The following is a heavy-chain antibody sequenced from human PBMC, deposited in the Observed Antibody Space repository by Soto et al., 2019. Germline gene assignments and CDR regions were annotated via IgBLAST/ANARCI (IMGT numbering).Heavy chain of an antibody. V-gene: IGHV4-59*12. CDR3: ARGQRAAAGTSHFDY. Sequence: SETLSLTCTVSGGSISSYYWTWVRQAPGKGLEWIGYIYNSGTTYYNPSLKSRVTISVDTSKNQFSLKLSSVTAADTAVYYCARGQRAAAGTSHFDYWGQGTLVTVSS. CDR2: IYNSGTT. J-gene: IGHJ4*02. D-gene: IGHD6-13*01. CDR1: GGSISSYY.